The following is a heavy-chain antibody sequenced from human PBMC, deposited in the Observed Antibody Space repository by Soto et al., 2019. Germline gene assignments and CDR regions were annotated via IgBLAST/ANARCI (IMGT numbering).Heavy chain of an antibody. V-gene: IGHV3-23*01. CDR1: GFTFSSYA. D-gene: IGHD2-15*01. CDR2: ISGSGCST. Sequence: QFAGSLRLSCTTSGFTFSSYAMSWVRQAPVKVLEWVSAISGSGCSTYYADSVKGRFTISRDNSHNTLYLQMNSLRAEDTAVDYCAKATGGYCSRGSCYRDGFYPWG. J-gene: IGHJ5*02. CDR3: AKATGGYCSRGSCYRDGFYP.